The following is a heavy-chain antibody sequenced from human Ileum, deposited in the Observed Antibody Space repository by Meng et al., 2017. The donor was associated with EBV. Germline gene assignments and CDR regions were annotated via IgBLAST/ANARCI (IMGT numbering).Heavy chain of an antibody. J-gene: IGHJ4*02. V-gene: IGHV1-69*06. CDR1: GSTFSGYG. CDR2: IIPALGTP. Sequence: VQAGPEVKNPGSAAKVSCKSTGSTFSGYGITWVRQAPGQGLEWMGGIIPALGTPKYARKFQDRLTITADKSTSTGYMELHSLTSNDTAVYFCARGTGADYWGQGTLVTVSS. D-gene: IGHD3-10*01. CDR3: ARGTGADY.